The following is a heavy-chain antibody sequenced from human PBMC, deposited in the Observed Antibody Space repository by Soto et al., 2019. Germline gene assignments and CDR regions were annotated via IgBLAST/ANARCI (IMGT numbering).Heavy chain of an antibody. Sequence: ASVKVSCKTSGFSFVNYDFRWVRQAPGQGLEWMGWVSNNNGVTNFAEKFRGRVTLTTDRTTSTAYMELTGLTSDDPAVYFCARERLNTGWYGFDYWGQGTQVTVSS. J-gene: IGHJ4*02. CDR1: GFSFVNYD. V-gene: IGHV1-18*04. D-gene: IGHD6-19*01. CDR2: VSNNNGVT. CDR3: ARERLNTGWYGFDY.